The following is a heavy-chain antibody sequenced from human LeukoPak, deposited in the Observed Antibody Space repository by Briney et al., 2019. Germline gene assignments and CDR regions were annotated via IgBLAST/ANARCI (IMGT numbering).Heavy chain of an antibody. Sequence: GGSLRLSCAPSGFSFSNYAMSWVRQAPRKGLEWVSLIIGSSGATFYADSVKGRFTISRDNSKNTLYLQMSSLRAEDTAVYFCAKGAYDYVEMGYFDNWGQGTLVTVSS. D-gene: IGHD5-12*01. J-gene: IGHJ4*02. CDR1: GFSFSNYA. V-gene: IGHV3-23*01. CDR3: AKGAYDYVEMGYFDN. CDR2: IIGSSGAT.